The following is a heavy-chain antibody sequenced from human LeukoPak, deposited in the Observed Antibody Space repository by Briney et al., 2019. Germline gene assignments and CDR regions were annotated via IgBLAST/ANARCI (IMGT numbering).Heavy chain of an antibody. Sequence: GGSLRLSCAASGFTFRSYWMTWVRQAPGKGLEWVANIKQDGSEKNYYVDSVKGRFTISRDNAQNSLYLQMNSLRVEDTAVYYCARSLSTEFDSWGQGTLVTVSS. D-gene: IGHD5/OR15-5a*01. V-gene: IGHV3-7*01. J-gene: IGHJ4*02. CDR2: IKQDGSEK. CDR1: GFTFRSYW. CDR3: ARSLSTEFDS.